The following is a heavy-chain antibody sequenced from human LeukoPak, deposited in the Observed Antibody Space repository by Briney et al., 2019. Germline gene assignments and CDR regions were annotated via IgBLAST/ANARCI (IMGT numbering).Heavy chain of an antibody. J-gene: IGHJ4*02. Sequence: GGSLRLSCAASGFTFSDHYMDWVRQAPGKGREWVGRIRNKANIYTTEYAASVKGRFTISRDDSKNSLYLQMNSLKTEETAVYYCARAPNSGTLGEDYWGQGTLVTVSS. D-gene: IGHD1-26*01. CDR2: IRNKANIYTT. V-gene: IGHV3-72*01. CDR3: ARAPNSGTLGEDY. CDR1: GFTFSDHY.